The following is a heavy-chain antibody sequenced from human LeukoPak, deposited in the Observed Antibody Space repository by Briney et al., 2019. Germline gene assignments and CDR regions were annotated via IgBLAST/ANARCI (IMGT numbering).Heavy chain of an antibody. CDR1: GFTFSSYA. D-gene: IGHD2-2*01. V-gene: IGHV3-23*01. CDR3: AREDGYCSSTSCYANYYYYYGMDF. CDR2: INDRGDYT. J-gene: IGHJ6*02. Sequence: GGSLRLSCAASGFTFSSYAMSWVRQAPGKGLEWVSGINDRGDYTEYADSVKGRFTISRDNAKNTLFLQMNSLSAEDTAVYYCAREDGYCSSTSCYANYYYYYGMDFWGQGTTVTVSS.